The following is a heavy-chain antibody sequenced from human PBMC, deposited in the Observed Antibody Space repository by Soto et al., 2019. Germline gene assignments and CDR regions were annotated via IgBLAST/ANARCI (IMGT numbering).Heavy chain of an antibody. CDR2: ISDDGSNT. D-gene: IGHD3-3*01. CDR3: AREMYYDLWGGVNSPPYYLDA. J-gene: IGHJ4*02. CDR1: GFTFSRHT. V-gene: IGHV3-30-3*01. Sequence: QVQLVESGGGVVQPGRSLRLSCAASGFTFSRHTMHWVRQAPGKGLEWVAAISDDGSNTYYADSVKGRFTISRDNSKNELYLQMHSMSSGDTGEHRCAREMYYDLWGGVNSPPYYLDAWGKGTLVTVSS.